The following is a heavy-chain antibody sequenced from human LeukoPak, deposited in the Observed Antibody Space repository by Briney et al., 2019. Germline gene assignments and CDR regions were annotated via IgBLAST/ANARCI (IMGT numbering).Heavy chain of an antibody. J-gene: IGHJ4*02. CDR1: GGSISRSSYY. D-gene: IGHD4-11*01. CDR2: IYYSGST. CDR3: ASQGWYSNYYFDN. Sequence: SETLSLTCTVSGGSISRSSYYWGWISQPPGKGLEWIGSIYYSGSTYYNSSLKSRVTVSVDTSRNQFSLKLNSVTAADTAVYYCASQGWYSNYYFDNWGQGTLVTVSS. V-gene: IGHV4-39*01.